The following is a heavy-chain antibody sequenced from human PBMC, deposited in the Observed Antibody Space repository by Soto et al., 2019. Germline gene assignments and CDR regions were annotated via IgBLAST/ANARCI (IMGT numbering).Heavy chain of an antibody. CDR2: IYYSGST. CDR3: AIDRLTEQQLGGYYYYGMDV. D-gene: IGHD6-13*01. Sequence: SGTLSLTCTVSGCSISNYYWSWSRQPPWKGLEWIGYIYYSGSTTYNPSLKSRVTISVDTSKNQFSLKLTSVTAADTAVYYCAIDRLTEQQLGGYYYYGMDVWGQGTTVTVSS. CDR1: GCSISNYY. V-gene: IGHV4-59*01. J-gene: IGHJ6*02.